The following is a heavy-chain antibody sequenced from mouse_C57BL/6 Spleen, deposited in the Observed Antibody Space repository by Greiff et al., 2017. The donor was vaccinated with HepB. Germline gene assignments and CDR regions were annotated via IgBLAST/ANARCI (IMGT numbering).Heavy chain of an antibody. D-gene: IGHD1-1*02. CDR3: TRYLRGITTWDD. J-gene: IGHJ2*01. CDR2: IYPRDGNT. Sequence: QVQLQQSGPELVKPGASVKLSCKASGYTFTSYDINWVKQRPGQGLEWIGLIYPRDGNTKYNEKFKGKATLTVDTSSSTASMQLHSLTSEDAAVYFCTRYLRGITTWDDWGQGTTLTVSS. CDR1: GYTFTSYD. V-gene: IGHV1-85*01.